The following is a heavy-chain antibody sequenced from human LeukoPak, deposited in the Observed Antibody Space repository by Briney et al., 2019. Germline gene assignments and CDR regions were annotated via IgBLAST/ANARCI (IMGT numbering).Heavy chain of an antibody. J-gene: IGHJ3*02. Sequence: ASVKVSCKASGYSFTSYYMHWVRQAPGQGLEWMAIINPSGGTTSYAQKFQGRVTMTGDTSTGTVYMELSSLRSEDTAVYYCARDEPRGPGRALDIWGQGTMVTVSS. V-gene: IGHV1-46*01. D-gene: IGHD3-10*01. CDR1: GYSFTSYY. CDR3: ARDEPRGPGRALDI. CDR2: INPSGGTT.